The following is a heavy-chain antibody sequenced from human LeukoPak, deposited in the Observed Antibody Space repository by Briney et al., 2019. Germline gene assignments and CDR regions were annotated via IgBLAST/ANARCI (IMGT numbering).Heavy chain of an antibody. V-gene: IGHV5-10-1*01. CDR3: ARHGGYNDAFHI. Sequence: GESLKISCKGSGYSFISYWITWVRQMPGKGLEWVGRIEPSDSYTNYRPSFEGHVTISADKSITTAYLQWSSLKASDTAMYYCARHGGYNDAFHIWGQGTLVTVSS. CDR2: IEPSDSYT. J-gene: IGHJ3*02. D-gene: IGHD5-24*01. CDR1: GYSFISYW.